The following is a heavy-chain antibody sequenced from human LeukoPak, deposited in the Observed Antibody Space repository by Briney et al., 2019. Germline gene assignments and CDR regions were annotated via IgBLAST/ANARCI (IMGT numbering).Heavy chain of an antibody. D-gene: IGHD6-13*01. V-gene: IGHV1-2*02. CDR2: INPNSGGT. J-gene: IGHJ1*01. Sequence: GASVKVSCKASRYTFTGYYIHWGRQAPGQGLEWMGWINPNSGGTNYAQKFQGRVTMTRDTSINTAYMELSRLRSDDTAVYYCARAVAAAGTGAEYFQHWGQGTLVTVSS. CDR3: ARAVAAAGTGAEYFQH. CDR1: RYTFTGYY.